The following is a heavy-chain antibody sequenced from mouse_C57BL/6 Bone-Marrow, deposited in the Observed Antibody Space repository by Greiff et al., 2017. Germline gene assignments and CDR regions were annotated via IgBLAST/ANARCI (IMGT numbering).Heavy chain of an antibody. CDR1: GFTFSDYG. CDR2: FSNLAYSI. V-gene: IGHV5-15*01. J-gene: IGHJ1*03. Sequence: EVKVVESGGGLVQPGGSLKLSCAASGFTFSDYGMAWVRQAPRKGPEWVAFFSNLAYSIYYADTVTGRFTISRENAKNTLYLEMSSLRSEDTAMYYCARHNGYRYFDVWGTGTTVTVSS. D-gene: IGHD1-1*02. CDR3: ARHNGYRYFDV.